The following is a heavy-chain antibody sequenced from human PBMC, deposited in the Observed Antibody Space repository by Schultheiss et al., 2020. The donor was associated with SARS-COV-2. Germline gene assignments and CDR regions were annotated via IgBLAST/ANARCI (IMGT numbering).Heavy chain of an antibody. Sequence: SVKVSCKASGYTFTSYGISWVRQAPGQGLEWMGGIIPIFGTANYAQKFQGRVTITRDTSASTAYMDLSRLKSDDTAVYYCARDQGYDWNYVSNWFDPWGQGTLVTVSS. D-gene: IGHD1-7*01. J-gene: IGHJ5*02. CDR2: IIPIFGTA. CDR3: ARDQGYDWNYVSNWFDP. CDR1: GYTFTSYG. V-gene: IGHV1-69*05.